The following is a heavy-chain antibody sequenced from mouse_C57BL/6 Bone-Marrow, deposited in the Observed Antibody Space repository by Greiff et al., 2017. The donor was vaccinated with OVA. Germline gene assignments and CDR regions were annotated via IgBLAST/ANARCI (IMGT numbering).Heavy chain of an antibody. Sequence: QVQLQQPGAELVKPGASVKLSCKASGYTFTSYWMHWVKQRPGRGLEWIGRIDPNSGGTKYNEKFKSKATLTVDQPSSTAYMQLSSLTSEDSAVYDCAREEITTVWYFDVWGTGTTVTVPS. CDR1: GYTFTSYW. J-gene: IGHJ1*03. CDR3: AREEITTVWYFDV. V-gene: IGHV1-72*01. CDR2: IDPNSGGT. D-gene: IGHD1-1*01.